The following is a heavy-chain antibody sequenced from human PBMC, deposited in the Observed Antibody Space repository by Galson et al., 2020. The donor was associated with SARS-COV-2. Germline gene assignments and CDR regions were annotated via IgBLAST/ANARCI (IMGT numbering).Heavy chain of an antibody. CDR2: ISSSSSYI. V-gene: IGHV3-21*01. CDR1: GFTFSTYS. D-gene: IGHD3-3*01. CDR3: ARAQLRTIFGVVTEALDALDF. J-gene: IGHJ3*01. Sequence: GESLKISCAASGFTFSTYSINSVRKTPGKGLEWISFISSSSSYIYYADSVKGRFTISRDNAKNSLYLQMNSLRAEDTAVYYCARAQLRTIFGVVTEALDALDFWGQGTMVTVSS.